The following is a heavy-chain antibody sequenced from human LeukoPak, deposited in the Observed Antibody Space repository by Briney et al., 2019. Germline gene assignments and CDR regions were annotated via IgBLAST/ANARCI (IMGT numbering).Heavy chain of an antibody. J-gene: IGHJ4*02. CDR2: IYSGGST. CDR1: GFTVSSNY. V-gene: IGHV3-53*01. CDR3: AKHSSSWYDFYDY. D-gene: IGHD6-13*01. Sequence: GGSLRLSCAASGFTVSSNYMSWVRQAPGKGLEWVSVIYSGGSTYYADSVKGRFTISRDNSKNTLYLQMNSLRAEDTAVYYCAKHSSSWYDFYDYWGQGTLVTVSS.